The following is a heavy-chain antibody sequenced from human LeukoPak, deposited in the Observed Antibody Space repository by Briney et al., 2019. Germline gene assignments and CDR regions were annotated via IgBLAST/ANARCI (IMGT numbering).Heavy chain of an antibody. V-gene: IGHV3-30*02. CDR2: IRYDGSNK. Sequence: PGGSLRLSCAASGFPFSSYGMHWVRQAPGKGLEWVAFIRYDGSNKYYADSVKGRFTISRDNSKNTLYLQMNSLRAEDTAVYYCAKHFDSSGYSLDYWGQGTLVTVSS. J-gene: IGHJ4*02. D-gene: IGHD3-22*01. CDR3: AKHFDSSGYSLDY. CDR1: GFPFSSYG.